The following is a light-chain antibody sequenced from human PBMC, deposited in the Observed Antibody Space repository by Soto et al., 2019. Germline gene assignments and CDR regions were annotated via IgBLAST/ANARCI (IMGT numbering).Light chain of an antibody. V-gene: IGKV1-5*01. Sequence: DIQMTQSPSTLSASVGDRVTITCRASQSITTYLTWYQQKPGKAPKLLIYDASSLKSGVPSRFSGSGSGTDFTLTISSLQPDDFATYYCQHYNSYSEAFGQGTKVDIK. CDR2: DAS. J-gene: IGKJ1*01. CDR3: QHYNSYSEA. CDR1: QSITTY.